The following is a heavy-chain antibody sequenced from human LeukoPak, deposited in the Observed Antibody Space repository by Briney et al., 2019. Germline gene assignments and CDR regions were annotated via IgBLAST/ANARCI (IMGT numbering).Heavy chain of an antibody. CDR3: ARVGLGRDKGAFDI. V-gene: IGHV4-34*12. J-gene: IGHJ3*02. D-gene: IGHD3/OR15-3a*01. CDR2: IIQTGST. Sequence: SETLSLTCAVYGGSFSGYYWSWIRQPPGEGAGVVGEIIQTGSTNYSPSLRSRVTISLDTSKSQFSLKLSSVSAADTSTYYCARVGLGRDKGAFDIWGQGTMVTVSS. CDR1: GGSFSGYY.